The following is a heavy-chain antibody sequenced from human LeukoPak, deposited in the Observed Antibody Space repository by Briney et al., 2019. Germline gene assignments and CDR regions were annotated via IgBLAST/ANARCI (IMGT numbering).Heavy chain of an antibody. Sequence: GGSLRLSCAASGFTFDDYAMLWVRQGPAKGLEWVSLISWDEDKTYYSDSVKGRFTISRDNRKNSLYLQMNSLRTEDTGFYYCGKDLAPRGVGATPRYWGQGTLVTVAS. CDR1: GFTFDDYA. CDR3: GKDLAPRGVGATPRY. J-gene: IGHJ4*02. D-gene: IGHD1-26*01. CDR2: ISWDEDKT. V-gene: IGHV3-43*01.